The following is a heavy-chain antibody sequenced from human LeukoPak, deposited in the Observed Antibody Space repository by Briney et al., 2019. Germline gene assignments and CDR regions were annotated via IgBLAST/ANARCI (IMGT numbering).Heavy chain of an antibody. V-gene: IGHV1-69*05. Sequence: SVKVSCKASGYTFSNYAINWVRQAPGQGLEWTGGIIPILRTPSYAEKFQGRVTITTDESTSTAHMELSGLRSEDTAVYYCTRGSDSYYYYSMDVWGRGTTVIVSS. CDR2: IIPILRTP. CDR3: TRGSDSYYYYSMDV. J-gene: IGHJ6*03. CDR1: GYTFSNYA.